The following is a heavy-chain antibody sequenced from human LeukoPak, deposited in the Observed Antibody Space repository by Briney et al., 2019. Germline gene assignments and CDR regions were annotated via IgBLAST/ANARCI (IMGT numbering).Heavy chain of an antibody. V-gene: IGHV3-74*01. CDR2: INSDGSST. J-gene: IGHJ4*02. D-gene: IGHD3-10*01. Sequence: GGSLGLSCAASGFTFSSYWMHWVRQAPGKGLVWVSRINSDGSSTSYADSVKGRFTISRDNAKNTLYLQMNSLRAEDTAVYYCARGDPKYYYGSGSYYLWGQGTLVTVSS. CDR1: GFTFSSYW. CDR3: ARGDPKYYYGSGSYYL.